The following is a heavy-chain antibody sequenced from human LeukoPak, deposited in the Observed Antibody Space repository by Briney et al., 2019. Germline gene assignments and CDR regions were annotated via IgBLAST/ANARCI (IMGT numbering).Heavy chain of an antibody. CDR1: GGTFSSYA. Sequence: SVKVSCKASGGTFSSYAISWVRQAPGQGLEWMGRIVPILGIANYAQKFQGRVTITADKSTSTAYMELSSLRSEDTAVYYCANDVVVAATPRPFDYWGQGTLVTVSS. V-gene: IGHV1-69*04. J-gene: IGHJ4*02. D-gene: IGHD2-15*01. CDR2: IVPILGIA. CDR3: ANDVVVAATPRPFDY.